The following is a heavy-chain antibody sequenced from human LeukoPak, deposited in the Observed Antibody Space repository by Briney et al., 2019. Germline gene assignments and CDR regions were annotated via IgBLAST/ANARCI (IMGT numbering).Heavy chain of an antibody. V-gene: IGHV3-30*03. Sequence: PGGSLRLSCAASGFTVSSNYMSWVRQAPGKGLEWVAVISYDGSNKYYADSVKGRFTISRDNSKNTLYLQMNSLRAEDTAVYYCARDLDFFVMDSWGQGTLVTVSS. J-gene: IGHJ4*02. CDR1: GFTVSSNY. D-gene: IGHD1-1*01. CDR2: ISYDGSNK. CDR3: ARDLDFFVMDS.